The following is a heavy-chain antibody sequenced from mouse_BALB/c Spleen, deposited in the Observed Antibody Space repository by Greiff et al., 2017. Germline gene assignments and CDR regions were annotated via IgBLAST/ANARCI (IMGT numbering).Heavy chain of an antibody. CDR2: ISNGGGST. J-gene: IGHJ4*01. CDR3: GGNYGGYAMDY. D-gene: IGHD2-1*01. CDR1: GFTFSSYT. Sequence: EVKVVESGGGLVQPGGSLKLSCAASGFTFSSYTMSWVRQTPEKRLEWVAYISNGGGSTYYPDTVKGRFTISRDNAKNTLYLQMSSLKSEDTAMYYCGGNYGGYAMDYWGQGTSVTVSS. V-gene: IGHV5-12-2*01.